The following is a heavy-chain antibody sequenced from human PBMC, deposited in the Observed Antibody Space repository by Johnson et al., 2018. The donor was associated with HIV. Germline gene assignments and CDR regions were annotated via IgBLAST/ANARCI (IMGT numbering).Heavy chain of an antibody. CDR3: TTVLRPKPLDAFDI. V-gene: IGHV3-30*04. J-gene: IGHJ3*02. CDR2: ISYDST. CDR1: GFTFSSYA. Sequence: VQLVESGGGVVQPGRSLRLSCAASGFTFSSYAVHWVRQAPGKGLEWVAIISYDSTSYADSVKGRFTISRDDSKNTLYLQMNSLKTEDTAVYYCTTVLRPKPLDAFDIWGQGTMVTVSS.